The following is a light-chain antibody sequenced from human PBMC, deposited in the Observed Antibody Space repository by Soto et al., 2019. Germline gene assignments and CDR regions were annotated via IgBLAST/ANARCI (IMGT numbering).Light chain of an antibody. Sequence: TVFDRSPRTLSFSPGERTTLPFTASQSVSSSYLAWYQQKPGQAPRLLIYGASSRATGIPDRFSGSGSGTGFTLTISRLEPEDFAVYYCQKYGSSPRLIVGGGTKVDI. CDR3: QKYGSSPRLI. CDR1: QSVSSSY. CDR2: GAS. J-gene: IGKJ4*01. V-gene: IGKV3-20*01.